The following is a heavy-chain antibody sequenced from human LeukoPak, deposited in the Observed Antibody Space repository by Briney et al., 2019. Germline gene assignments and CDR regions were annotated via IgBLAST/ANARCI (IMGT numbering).Heavy chain of an antibody. CDR3: ARDRGVYHAFDI. V-gene: IGHV4-34*01. CDR1: GGSFSGYY. D-gene: IGHD3-10*01. Sequence: PSETLSLTCAVYGGSFSGYYWSWIRQPPGKGLEWIGEINHSGSTNYNPSLKSRVTISVDTSKNQFSLKLSSVTAADTAVYYCARDRGVYHAFDIWGQGTMVTVSS. CDR2: INHSGST. J-gene: IGHJ3*02.